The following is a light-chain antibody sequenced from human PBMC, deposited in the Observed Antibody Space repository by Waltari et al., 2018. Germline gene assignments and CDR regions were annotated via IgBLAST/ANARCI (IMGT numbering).Light chain of an antibody. Sequence: DIVMTQTPLSLPVTLGEPASISCRSSQSLLDSEDGNTYLDWYLQKPGQSPQLLIYEVSNRASGVPDRFSGSGSYTDFTLKISRVEAEDVGVYYCMQGIEYPFTFGPGSKRDI. J-gene: IGKJ3*01. CDR1: QSLLDSEDGNTY. V-gene: IGKV2-40*01. CDR2: EVS. CDR3: MQGIEYPFT.